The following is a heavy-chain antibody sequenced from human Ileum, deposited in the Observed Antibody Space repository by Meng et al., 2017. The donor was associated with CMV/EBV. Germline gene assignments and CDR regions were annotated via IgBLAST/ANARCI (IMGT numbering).Heavy chain of an antibody. D-gene: IGHD2-15*01. CDR3: ARGVAGGPFDY. V-gene: IGHV4-34*01. CDR2: INHSGST. J-gene: IGHJ4*02. CDR1: GGSFSGYY. Sequence: QVQLQQWGAGLLKPSETLSLTCAAYGGSFSGYYWSWIRQPPGKGLEWIGEINHSGSTNYNPSLKSRVTISVDTSKNQFFLKLSSVTAADTAVYYCARGVAGGPFDYWGQGTLVTVSS.